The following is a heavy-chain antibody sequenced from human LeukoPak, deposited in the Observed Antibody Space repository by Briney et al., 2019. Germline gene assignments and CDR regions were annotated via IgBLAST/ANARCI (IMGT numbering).Heavy chain of an antibody. J-gene: IGHJ4*02. D-gene: IGHD3-16*01. CDR1: GGSISSSSYY. Sequence: PSETLSLTCTVSGGSISSSSYYWGWIRQPPGKGLEWIGSIYYSGSTYYNPSLKSRVTISVDTSKNQFSLKLSSVTAADTAVYYCARLMIKDYFDYWGQGTLVTVSS. V-gene: IGHV4-39*01. CDR2: IYYSGST. CDR3: ARLMIKDYFDY.